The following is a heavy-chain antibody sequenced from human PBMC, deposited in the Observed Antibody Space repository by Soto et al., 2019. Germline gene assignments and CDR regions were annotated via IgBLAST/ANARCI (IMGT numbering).Heavy chain of an antibody. V-gene: IGHV1-69*01. CDR1: GGTFSSYP. D-gene: IGHD1-26*01. J-gene: IGHJ6*02. Sequence: QVQLVQSGAEVKKPGSSVKVSCEASGGTFSSYPINWVQQAPGQGLEWMGGIIPFFGTSNYAQKFQGRVTITADDSTSTAYMELRSLRSEDTAVYYCARVGHITNYGMAVWGQGTTVTVSS. CDR3: ARVGHITNYGMAV. CDR2: IIPFFGTS.